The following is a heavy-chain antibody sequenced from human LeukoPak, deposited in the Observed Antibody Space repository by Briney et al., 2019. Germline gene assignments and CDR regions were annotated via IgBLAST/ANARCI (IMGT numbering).Heavy chain of an antibody. CDR1: GGSISSYF. CDR3: ARAPYGGSFGYYYGMDV. CDR2: IYHTGST. Sequence: SSETLSLTCTVSGGSISSYFWSWIRQPPGKGLEWIGYIYHTGSTDYNPSLKSRVTMSVDTSKNQFSLKLSSVTAADTAVYYCARAPYGGSFGYYYGMDVWGQGTTVTVSS. D-gene: IGHD4-23*01. V-gene: IGHV4-59*01. J-gene: IGHJ6*02.